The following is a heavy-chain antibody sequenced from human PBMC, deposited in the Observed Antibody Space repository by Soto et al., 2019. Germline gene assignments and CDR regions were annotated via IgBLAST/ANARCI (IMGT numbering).Heavy chain of an antibody. V-gene: IGHV3-23*01. J-gene: IGHJ3*02. D-gene: IGHD7-27*01. Sequence: GGSLRLSCAASGFTFSSYAMGWVRQAPGKGLEWVSAISGSGGSSYYADSVKGRFTISRDNSKNTLYLQMNSLRAEDTAVYYCAKSMGGDDAFDIWGQGTMVTVSS. CDR2: ISGSGGSS. CDR3: AKSMGGDDAFDI. CDR1: GFTFSSYA.